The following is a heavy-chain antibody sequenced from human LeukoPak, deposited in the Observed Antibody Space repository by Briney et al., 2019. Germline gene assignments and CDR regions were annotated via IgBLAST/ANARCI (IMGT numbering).Heavy chain of an antibody. CDR1: GFTFSDHY. D-gene: IGHD2-21*01. V-gene: IGHV3-72*01. Sequence: GSLRLSCAASGFTFSDHYMDWVRQAPGKGLEWVGRTRNKANSYTTEYAASVKGRFTISRDDSKDSLYLQMNSLKTEDTAVYYCALYSLGYWGQGTLVTVSS. CDR3: ALYSLGY. J-gene: IGHJ4*02. CDR2: TRNKANSYTT.